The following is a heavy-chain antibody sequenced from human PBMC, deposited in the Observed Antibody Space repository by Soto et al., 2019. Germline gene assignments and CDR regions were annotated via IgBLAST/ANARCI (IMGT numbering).Heavy chain of an antibody. J-gene: IGHJ4*02. CDR3: AIGTTNYFDY. D-gene: IGHD1-7*01. Sequence: WGRQAPGQRLEWMGWINAGNGNTKYSQKFQGRVTITRDTSASTAYMELSSLRSEDTAVYYCAIGTTNYFDYWGQGTLVTVSS. V-gene: IGHV1-3*01. CDR2: INAGNGNT.